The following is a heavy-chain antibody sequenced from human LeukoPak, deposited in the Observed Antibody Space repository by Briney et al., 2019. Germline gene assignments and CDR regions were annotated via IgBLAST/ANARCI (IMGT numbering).Heavy chain of an antibody. CDR2: INQDGSEK. Sequence: GGSLRLSCAASGFTFSSYWMSWVRQAPGKGLEWVANINQDGSEKYYVDSVKGRFTISRDNAKNSLYLQMNSLRAEDTAVYYCARVDHDYSNYYYYYMDVWGKGTTVTVSS. D-gene: IGHD4-11*01. CDR1: GFTFSSYW. J-gene: IGHJ6*03. CDR3: ARVDHDYSNYYYYYMDV. V-gene: IGHV3-7*01.